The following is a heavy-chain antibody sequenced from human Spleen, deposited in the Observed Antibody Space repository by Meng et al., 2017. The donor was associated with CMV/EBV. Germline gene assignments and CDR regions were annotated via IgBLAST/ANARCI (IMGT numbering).Heavy chain of an antibody. V-gene: IGHV4-34*01. Sequence: YGGSFSGYSWSWIRQPPGKGLEWIGEINHSGSTNYNPSLKSRVTISVDTSKNQFSLKLSSVTAADTAVYYCARGGGIAVAGTPFDYWGQGTLVTVSS. CDR3: ARGGGIAVAGTPFDY. D-gene: IGHD6-19*01. CDR2: INHSGST. J-gene: IGHJ4*02. CDR1: GGSFSGYS.